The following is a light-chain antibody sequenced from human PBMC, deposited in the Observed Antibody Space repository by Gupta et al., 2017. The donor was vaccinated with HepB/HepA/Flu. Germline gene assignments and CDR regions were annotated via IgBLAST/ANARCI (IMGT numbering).Light chain of an antibody. V-gene: IGLV3-25*03. CDR1: ALPKQY. Sequence: SYELTQPPSVSVSPGQTARITCSGDALPKQYAYWYQQKPGQAPVLVIYKDSERPSGIPERVSGSSSGTTVTLTIXGXQAEDEXDYYCQSADSSGTSKVFGVGTKLTVL. CDR3: QSADSSGTSKV. J-gene: IGLJ3*02. CDR2: KDS.